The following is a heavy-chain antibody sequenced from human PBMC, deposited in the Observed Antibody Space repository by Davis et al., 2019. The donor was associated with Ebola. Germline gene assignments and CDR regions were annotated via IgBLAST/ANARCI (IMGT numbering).Heavy chain of an antibody. D-gene: IGHD2-15*01. J-gene: IGHJ4*02. CDR3: ARGGYCSGGSCYVGDFDY. CDR2: IYYSGST. Sequence: MPSETLSLTCAVYGGSFSSYYWSWIRQPPGKGLEWIGYIYYSGSTNYNPSLKSRVTISVDTSKNQFSLKLSSVTAADTAVYYCARGGYCSGGSCYVGDFDYWGQGTLVTVSS. CDR1: GGSFSSYY. V-gene: IGHV4-59*01.